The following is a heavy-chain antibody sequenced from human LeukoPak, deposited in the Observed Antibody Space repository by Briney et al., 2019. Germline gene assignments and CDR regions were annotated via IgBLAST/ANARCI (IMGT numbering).Heavy chain of an antibody. CDR1: GGSISSGGYS. V-gene: IGHV4-30-2*01. CDR2: IYHSGST. D-gene: IGHD6-19*01. J-gene: IGHJ4*02. Sequence: SQTLSLTCAVSGGSISSGGYSWSWIRQPPGKGLEWIGYIYHSGSTYYNPSLKSRVTISVDRSKNQFSLKLSSVTAADTAVYYCARDRAVAVAGTDFDYWGQGTLVTVPS. CDR3: ARDRAVAVAGTDFDY.